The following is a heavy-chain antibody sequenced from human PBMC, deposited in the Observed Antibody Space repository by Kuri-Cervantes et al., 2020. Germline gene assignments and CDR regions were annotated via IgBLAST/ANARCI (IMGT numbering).Heavy chain of an antibody. CDR3: ARGGSEDYYDSSEYYYYGMDV. Sequence: LSLTCAASGFTFSDYYMSWIRQAPGKGLEWVSYISSSGSTIYYADSVRGRFTISRDNAKNSLYLQMNSLRAEDTAVYYCARGGSEDYYDSSEYYYYGMDVWGQGTTVTVSS. J-gene: IGHJ6*02. D-gene: IGHD3-22*01. V-gene: IGHV3-11*01. CDR1: GFTFSDYY. CDR2: ISSSGSTI.